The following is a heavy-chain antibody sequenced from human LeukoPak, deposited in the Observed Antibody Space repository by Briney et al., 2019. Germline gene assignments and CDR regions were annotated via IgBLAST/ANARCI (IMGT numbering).Heavy chain of an antibody. CDR1: GFTFTDYW. CDR3: ATEGTDGRGSFGWFDS. D-gene: IGHD3-10*01. V-gene: IGHV3-7*01. Sequence: GESLRLSCVTSGFTFTDYWMTWVRQAPGKGLEWVANIKEDGTVKYYVDSVKGRFSISRDNAKNSLYLQLNSLRVEDTAVYYCATEGTDGRGSFGWFDSWGQGTLVTVSS. CDR2: IKEDGTVK. J-gene: IGHJ5*01.